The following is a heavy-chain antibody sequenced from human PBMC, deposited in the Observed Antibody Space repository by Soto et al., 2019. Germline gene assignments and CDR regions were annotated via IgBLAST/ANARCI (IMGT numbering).Heavy chain of an antibody. CDR2: ISSSGSTI. D-gene: IGHD3-22*01. J-gene: IGHJ3*02. V-gene: IGHV3-11*01. CDR3: TKGSLGAYYYDSGGYRGAFDI. CDR1: GFTFTDYY. Sequence: GSLRLSCVASGFTFTDYYMTWIRQAPGKGLECISYISSSGSTIYYVDSVEGRFTISRDNAKDSLYLQMNSLRAEDTAVYYCTKGSLGAYYYDSGGYRGAFDIWGQGTMVTVSS.